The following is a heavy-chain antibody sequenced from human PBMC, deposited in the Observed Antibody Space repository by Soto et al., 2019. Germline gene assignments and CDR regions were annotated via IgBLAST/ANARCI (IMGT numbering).Heavy chain of an antibody. CDR3: ARVTRGYSYGFSSYGMDV. CDR1: GFTFSSYD. V-gene: IGHV3-13*01. CDR2: IGTAGDT. Sequence: EVQLVESGGGLVQPGGSLRLSCAASGFTFSSYDMHWVRQATGKGLEWVSAIGTAGDTYYPGSVKGRFTISRENAKNSLYLQMNSLRAEDTAVYYCARVTRGYSYGFSSYGMDVWGQRTTVTVSS. J-gene: IGHJ6*02. D-gene: IGHD5-18*01.